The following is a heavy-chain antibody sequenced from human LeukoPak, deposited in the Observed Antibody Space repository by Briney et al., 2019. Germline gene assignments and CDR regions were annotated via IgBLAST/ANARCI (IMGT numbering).Heavy chain of an antibody. CDR3: ARPIGTATDAFDI. D-gene: IGHD5-18*01. J-gene: IGHJ3*02. CDR2: IYPGDSDT. CDR1: GYSFTSYW. V-gene: IGHV5-51*01. Sequence: GESLKISCKCSGYSFTSYWIGWVRQMPGKGLEWMGIIYPGDSDTRYSPSFQGQVTISADKSISTAYLQWSSLKASDTAMYYCARPIGTATDAFDIWGQGTMVTVSS.